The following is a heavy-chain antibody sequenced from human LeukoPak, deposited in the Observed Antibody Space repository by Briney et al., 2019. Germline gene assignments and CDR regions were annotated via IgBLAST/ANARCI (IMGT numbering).Heavy chain of an antibody. D-gene: IGHD3-10*01. V-gene: IGHV1-46*01. J-gene: IGHJ4*02. CDR3: ARIYGSGSYTDY. Sequence: ASVTVSCKASGYTFTSYYMHWVRQAPGQGLEWMGIINPSGGSTSYAQKFQGRVTMTRDTSTSTVYMELSSLKSEDTAVYYCARIYGSGSYTDYWGQGTLVTVSS. CDR1: GYTFTSYY. CDR2: INPSGGST.